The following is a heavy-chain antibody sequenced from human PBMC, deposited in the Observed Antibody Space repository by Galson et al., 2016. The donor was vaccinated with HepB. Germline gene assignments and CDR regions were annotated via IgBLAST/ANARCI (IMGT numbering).Heavy chain of an antibody. CDR3: ATARPGVAAVWSAFDI. V-gene: IGHV6-1*01. D-gene: IGHD6-13*01. J-gene: IGHJ3*02. Sequence: CAISGDSVSSNNAAWNWIRQPPSRGLEWLGRTYYRSKWYNDYAVSVKSRITINPDTSKNQFSLQLNSVTPEDTAIYYCATARPGVAAVWSAFDIWGQGTMVTVSS. CDR2: TYYRSKWYN. CDR1: GDSVSSNNAA.